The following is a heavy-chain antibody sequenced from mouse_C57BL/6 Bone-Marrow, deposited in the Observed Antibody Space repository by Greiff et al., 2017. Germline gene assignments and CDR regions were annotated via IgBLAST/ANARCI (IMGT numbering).Heavy chain of an antibody. D-gene: IGHD1-1*01. CDR1: GYTFTSYG. Sequence: VQLQQSGAELARPGASVKLSCKASGYTFTSYGISWVKQRTGQGLEWIGEIYPRSGNTYYNETFKGKATLTADKSSSTASMQLRSLTSEDSAVYDCARWGYYYGHYFDYWGQGTTLTVSS. CDR3: ARWGYYYGHYFDY. V-gene: IGHV1-81*01. J-gene: IGHJ2*01. CDR2: IYPRSGNT.